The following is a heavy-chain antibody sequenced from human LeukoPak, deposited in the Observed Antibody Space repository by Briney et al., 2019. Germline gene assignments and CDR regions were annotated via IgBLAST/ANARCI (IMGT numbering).Heavy chain of an antibody. CDR2: IYYSGST. J-gene: IGHJ5*02. V-gene: IGHV4-59*01. D-gene: IGHD3-10*01. Sequence: SETLSLTCTVSGGSISSYYWSWIRQLPGKGLEGIGSIYYSGSTNYNPSLKTRVTISVDTSKNQFSLKLSSVTAADTAVYYSASIFHPRTYYYGSGNPRHGFAPGGQGTLVTVSS. CDR1: GGSISSYY. CDR3: ASIFHPRTYYYGSGNPRHGFAP.